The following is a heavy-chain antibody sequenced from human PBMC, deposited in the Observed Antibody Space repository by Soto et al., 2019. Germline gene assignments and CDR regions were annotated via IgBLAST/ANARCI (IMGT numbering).Heavy chain of an antibody. D-gene: IGHD3-22*01. CDR1: GYTFTGYS. CDR3: ARRGPPNYYDSSRHPAWAD. Sequence: KISRKASGYTFTGYSMPWLRQAPVQGREWMGWINPNSGGTNYAQKFQGRMTMTRDTFIITAYMEPSRLRSDDTAVYYCARRGPPNYYDSSRHPAWADWAQATLVNICS. V-gene: IGHV1-2*02. J-gene: IGHJ4*02. CDR2: INPNSGGT.